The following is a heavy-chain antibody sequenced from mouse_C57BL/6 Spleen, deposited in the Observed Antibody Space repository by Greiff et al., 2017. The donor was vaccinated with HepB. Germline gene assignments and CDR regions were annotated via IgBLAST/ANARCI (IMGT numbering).Heavy chain of an antibody. J-gene: IGHJ4*01. CDR1: GYAFSSYW. CDR2: IYPGDGDT. V-gene: IGHV1-80*01. D-gene: IGHD2-3*01. CDR3: ARLESYDGFYYAMDD. Sequence: QVQLQQSGAELVKPGASVKISCKASGYAFSSYWMNWVKQRPGKGLEWIGQIYPGDGDTNYNGKFKGKATLTADKSSSTAYMQLSSLTSEDSAVYFCARLESYDGFYYAMDDWGQGTSVTVAS.